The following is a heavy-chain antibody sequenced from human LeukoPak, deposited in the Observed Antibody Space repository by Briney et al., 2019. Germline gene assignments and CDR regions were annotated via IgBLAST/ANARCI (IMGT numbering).Heavy chain of an antibody. CDR2: ISYDGSNK. CDR3: ARPYDILTEIVPVDY. D-gene: IGHD3-9*01. J-gene: IGHJ4*02. Sequence: GGSLRLSCAASGFTFSSYAMHWVRQAPGKGLEWVAVISYDGSNKYYADSVKGRFTISRDNSKNTLYLQMNSLRAEDTAVYYCARPYDILTEIVPVDYSGQGTLVTVSS. CDR1: GFTFSSYA. V-gene: IGHV3-30-3*01.